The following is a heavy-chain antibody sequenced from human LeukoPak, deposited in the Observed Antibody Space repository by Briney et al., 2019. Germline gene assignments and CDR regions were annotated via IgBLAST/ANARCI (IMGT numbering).Heavy chain of an antibody. CDR3: ARTIEMATISYFDY. CDR2: ISSSDSTI. Sequence: GGSLRLSCAASGFTFSSYSMNWVRQAPGKGLEWVSYISSSDSTIYYADSVKGRFTISRDNAKNSLYLQMNSLRAGDTAVYYCARTIEMATISYFDYWGQGTLVTVSS. CDR1: GFTFSSYS. V-gene: IGHV3-48*04. D-gene: IGHD5-24*01. J-gene: IGHJ4*02.